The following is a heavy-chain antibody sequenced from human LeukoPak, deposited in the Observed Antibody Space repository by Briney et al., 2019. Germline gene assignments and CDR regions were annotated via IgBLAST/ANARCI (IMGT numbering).Heavy chain of an antibody. CDR1: GGSFSGYY. CDR2: INHSGST. D-gene: IGHD3-9*01. J-gene: IGHJ4*02. Sequence: SETLSLTCAVYGGSFSGYYWSWIRQPPGKGLEWIGEINHSGSTNYNPSLKSRVTISVDTSKNQFSLKLSSVTAADTAVYYCARGRGYYDILTGYYNDYWGQGTLVTVSS. V-gene: IGHV4-34*01. CDR3: ARGRGYYDILTGYYNDY.